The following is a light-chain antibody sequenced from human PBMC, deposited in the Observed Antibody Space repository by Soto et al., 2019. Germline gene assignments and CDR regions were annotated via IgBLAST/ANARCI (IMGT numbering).Light chain of an antibody. CDR1: QSVSSY. CDR2: DAS. CDR3: QRRSNWPPVT. J-gene: IGKJ4*01. Sequence: EIVLTQSPATLSLSPGERATLSCRASQSVSSYLAWYQQKPGQAPRLLIYDASNRATGIPARFSGSGSGTDFTLTISSLEPEDFAIYYCQRRSNWPPVTFGGGTKVELK. V-gene: IGKV3-11*01.